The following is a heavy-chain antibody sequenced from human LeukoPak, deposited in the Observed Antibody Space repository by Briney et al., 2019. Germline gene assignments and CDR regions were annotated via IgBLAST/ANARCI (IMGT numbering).Heavy chain of an antibody. J-gene: IGHJ4*02. D-gene: IGHD3-10*01. CDR2: INPSGGST. CDR1: GYTFTSYY. CDR3: ATDVIYGSGNNVADY. Sequence: ASVKVSCKASGYTFTSYYIDWVRQAPGQGLGWMGVINPSGGSTRYAQKFQGRVTMTGDPSTRTVYMELSSLTSEDTAVYYCATDVIYGSGNNVADYWGQGTLVTVSS. V-gene: IGHV1-46*01.